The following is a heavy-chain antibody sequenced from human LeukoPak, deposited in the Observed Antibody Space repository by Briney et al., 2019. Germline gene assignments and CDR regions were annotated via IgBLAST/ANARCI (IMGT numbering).Heavy chain of an antibody. D-gene: IGHD4-23*01. CDR3: ARVPPGGTSALYFDY. V-gene: IGHV4-59*01. CDR2: IFYSGSN. CDR1: GGSISNYY. Sequence: SGTLSLTCTVSGGSISNYYWSWIRRPPGKRLEWIGYIFYSGSNNYNTSLKGRVTISLDTSKNQLSLKLSSVTAADTAVYYCARVPPGGTSALYFDYWGQGTLVTVSS. J-gene: IGHJ4*02.